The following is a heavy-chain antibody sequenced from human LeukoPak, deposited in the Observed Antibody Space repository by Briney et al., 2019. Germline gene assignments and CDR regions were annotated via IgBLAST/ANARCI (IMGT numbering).Heavy chain of an antibody. Sequence: SETLSLTCNVSGVSINDYFWSWIRQPPGKGLEWIGYIYHSGSTSYNTSLKSRLTMSLDTSKNQFALRLSSVTAADTAVYYCASGTGSGWYPLGYWGQGTLVTVSS. CDR2: IYHSGST. CDR3: ASGTGSGWYPLGY. J-gene: IGHJ4*02. V-gene: IGHV4-59*01. CDR1: GVSINDYF. D-gene: IGHD6-19*01.